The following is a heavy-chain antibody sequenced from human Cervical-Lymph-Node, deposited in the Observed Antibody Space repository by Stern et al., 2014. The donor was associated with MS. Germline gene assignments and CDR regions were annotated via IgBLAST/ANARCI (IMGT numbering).Heavy chain of an antibody. D-gene: IGHD5-12*01. CDR1: GYTFTSYG. Sequence: QDQLVQSGAEVKKPGASVKVSCKASGYTFTSYGITWVRQAPGQGLEWMGWINTYNGNTKDVQKFQGRVTMTTDTSTSTAYMELRSLKSDDTAVYYCARDLYSGYDFLDYWGQGTLVTVSS. CDR2: INTYNGNT. J-gene: IGHJ4*02. V-gene: IGHV1-18*01. CDR3: ARDLYSGYDFLDY.